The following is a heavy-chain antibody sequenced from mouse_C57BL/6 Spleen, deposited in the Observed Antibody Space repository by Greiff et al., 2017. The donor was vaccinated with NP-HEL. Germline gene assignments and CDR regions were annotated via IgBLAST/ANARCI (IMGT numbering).Heavy chain of an antibody. D-gene: IGHD2-2*01. Sequence: QVQLQQSGPELVKPGASVKISCKASGYAFSSSWMNWVKQRPGKGLEWIGRIYPGDGDTNYNGKFKGKATLTADKSSSTAYMQLSSLTSEDSAVYFCAREDYGYDGVFDYWGQGTTLTVSS. CDR1: GYAFSSSW. J-gene: IGHJ2*01. V-gene: IGHV1-82*01. CDR2: IYPGDGDT. CDR3: AREDYGYDGVFDY.